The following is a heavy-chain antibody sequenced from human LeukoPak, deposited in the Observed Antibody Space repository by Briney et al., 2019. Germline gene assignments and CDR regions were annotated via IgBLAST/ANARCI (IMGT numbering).Heavy chain of an antibody. Sequence: SETLSLTCTVSGYSITSGYYWGWIRQPPGKGREWIGSIYHSGNTYYNPSLKSRVTISVDTSKNQFSLKLTPVTAADTAVYYCARDGGSGIFTSGSFDYWGQGTLVTVSS. D-gene: IGHD3-10*01. CDR1: GYSITSGYY. CDR2: IYHSGNT. V-gene: IGHV4-38-2*02. J-gene: IGHJ4*02. CDR3: ARDGGSGIFTSGSFDY.